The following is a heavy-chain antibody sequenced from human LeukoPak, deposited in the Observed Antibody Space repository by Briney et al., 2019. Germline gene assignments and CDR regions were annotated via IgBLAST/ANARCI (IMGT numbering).Heavy chain of an antibody. J-gene: IGHJ4*02. CDR3: ARVRQKDFDY. Sequence: RDSLKVSCKASGGTFSSYAISWVRQAPGQGLEWMGRIIPSVGIANYAQKFQGRVTITADKSTSTAYMELSSLRSEDTAVYYCARVRQKDFDYWGQGTLVTVSS. V-gene: IGHV1-69*04. CDR2: IIPSVGIA. CDR1: GGTFSSYA.